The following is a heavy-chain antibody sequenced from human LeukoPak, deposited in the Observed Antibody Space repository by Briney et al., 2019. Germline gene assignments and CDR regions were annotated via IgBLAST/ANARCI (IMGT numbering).Heavy chain of an antibody. D-gene: IGHD3-22*01. CDR3: ARAAWYYYDRNGGYFDY. V-gene: IGHV4-39*07. J-gene: IGHJ4*02. CDR1: GGSISSSSYY. CDR2: IYYSGST. Sequence: SETLSLTCTVPGGSISSSSYYWGWIRQPPGKGLEWIGSIYYSGSTYYNPSLKSRVTISVDTSKNQFSLKLSSVTAADTAVYYCARAAWYYYDRNGGYFDYWGQGTLVTVSS.